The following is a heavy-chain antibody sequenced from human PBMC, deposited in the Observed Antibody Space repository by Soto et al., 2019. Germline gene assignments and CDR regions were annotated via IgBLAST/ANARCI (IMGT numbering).Heavy chain of an antibody. CDR3: ARESEDLTSNFDY. V-gene: IGHV3-21*06. J-gene: IGHJ4*02. Sequence: LRLSCAASGFTSTRYSTNWVRQAPGKGLEWVSSISSTTNYIYYGDSMKGRFTISRDNAKNSLYLEMNSLRAEDTAVYYCARESEDLTSNFDYWGQGTLVTVSS. CDR2: ISSTTNYI. CDR1: GFTSTRYS.